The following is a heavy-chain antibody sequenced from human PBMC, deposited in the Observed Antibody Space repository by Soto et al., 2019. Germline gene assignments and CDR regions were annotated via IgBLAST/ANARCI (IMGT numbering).Heavy chain of an antibody. D-gene: IGHD3-16*01. CDR3: ARLPPRHWVDY. J-gene: IGHJ4*02. V-gene: IGHV4-39*01. CDR1: GSSISSSGYY. CDR2: MYYNVGT. Sequence: SETLSLTCIVSGSSISSSGYYWGWIRQPPGKGLEWIASMYYNVGTYYNPSLKSRVTISVDTSANQFSLKLSSVTAADTAVYYCARLPPRHWVDYWGQGTLVTVSS.